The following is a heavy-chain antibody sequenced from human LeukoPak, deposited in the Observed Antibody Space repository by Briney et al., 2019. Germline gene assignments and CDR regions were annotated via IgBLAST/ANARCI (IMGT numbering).Heavy chain of an antibody. CDR2: ISWNSGSI. CDR3: AKDPTYYYDSSGYFTH. D-gene: IGHD3-22*01. J-gene: IGHJ4*02. Sequence: GGSLRLSCAASGFTFDDYAMHWVRQAPGKGLEWVSGISWNSGSIGYADSVKGRFTISRDNAKNSLYLQMNSLRAEDTALYYCAKDPTYYYDSSGYFTHWGQGTLVTVSS. V-gene: IGHV3-9*01. CDR1: GFTFDDYA.